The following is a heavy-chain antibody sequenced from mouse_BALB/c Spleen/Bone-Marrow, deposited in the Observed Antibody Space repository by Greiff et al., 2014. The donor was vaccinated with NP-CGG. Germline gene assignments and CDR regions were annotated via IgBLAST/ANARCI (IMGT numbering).Heavy chain of an antibody. V-gene: IGHV1S81*02. CDR2: INPSNGRT. Sequence: VQGVESGAELVKPGASVKLSCKASGYTFTSYWIHWVKQRPGQGLEWIGEINPSNGRTNYNEKFKSKATLTVDKSSSTAYMQLSSLTSEDSAVYYCARLLLRFYALDYWGQGTSVTVSS. CDR3: ARLLLRFYALDY. J-gene: IGHJ4*01. D-gene: IGHD1-1*01. CDR1: GYTFTSYW.